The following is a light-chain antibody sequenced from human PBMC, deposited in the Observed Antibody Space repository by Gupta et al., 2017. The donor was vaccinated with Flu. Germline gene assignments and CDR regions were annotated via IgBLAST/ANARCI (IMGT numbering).Light chain of an antibody. V-gene: IGKV4-1*01. Sequence: IVMTQSPDSLAVSLGERDTINCKSSQSVFYSSNNKNYLAWYQQKPGQPPKLLIYWASTRESGVPDRFSGSGSGKDFTLTISSLQAEDVAVYYCQQYYSTPLTFGQGSKVEIK. CDR1: QSVFYSSNNKNY. CDR2: WAS. J-gene: IGKJ1*01. CDR3: QQYYSTPLT.